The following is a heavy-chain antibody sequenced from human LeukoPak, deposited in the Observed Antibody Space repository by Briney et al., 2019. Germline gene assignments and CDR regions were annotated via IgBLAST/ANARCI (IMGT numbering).Heavy chain of an antibody. CDR3: ARERRHYYDSSGYVCYFDY. CDR1: GFTVSSNY. CDR2: IYSGGST. D-gene: IGHD3-22*01. V-gene: IGHV3-66*02. J-gene: IGHJ4*02. Sequence: GGSLRLSCAASGFTVSSNYMSWVRQAPGKGLEWVSVIYSGGSTYYADSVKGRFTISRDNSKNTLYLQMNRLRAEDTAVYYCARERRHYYDSSGYVCYFDYWGQGTLVTVSS.